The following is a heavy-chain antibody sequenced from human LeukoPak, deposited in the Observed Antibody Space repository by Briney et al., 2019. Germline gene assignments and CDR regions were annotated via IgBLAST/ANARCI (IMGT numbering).Heavy chain of an antibody. J-gene: IGHJ3*02. CDR2: IRSTANGYAT. D-gene: IGHD3-22*01. V-gene: IGHV3-73*01. Sequence: GGSLRLSCAASGFTFSGSALHWVRQASGKGLEWVGRIRSTANGYATAYAASVKGRFTISRDDSKNTAYLQMDSLKTEDTAVYYCAKGSYYYDSSGYIPWGAFDIWGQGTMVTVSS. CDR3: AKGSYYYDSSGYIPWGAFDI. CDR1: GFTFSGSA.